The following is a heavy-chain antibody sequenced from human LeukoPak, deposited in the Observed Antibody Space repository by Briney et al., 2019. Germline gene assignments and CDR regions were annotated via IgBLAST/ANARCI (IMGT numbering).Heavy chain of an antibody. CDR3: VRGGGSFDS. J-gene: IGHJ4*02. CDR2: IKYDGRDK. V-gene: IGHV3-7*04. D-gene: IGHD3-16*01. Sequence: GGSLRLSCAASGFTFSGVWMCWVRQAPTKGLEWVANIKYDGRDKRYVDSVKGRFTVSRDNTNNSLYLQMNSLRAEDTAVYYCVRGGGSFDSWGQGTLVTVSS. CDR1: GFTFSGVW.